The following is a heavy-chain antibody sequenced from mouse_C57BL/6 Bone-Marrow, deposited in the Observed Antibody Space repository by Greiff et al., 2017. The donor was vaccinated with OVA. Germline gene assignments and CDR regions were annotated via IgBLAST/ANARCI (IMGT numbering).Heavy chain of an antibody. V-gene: IGHV1-81*01. CDR1: GYTFTSYG. D-gene: IGHD1-3*01. Sequence: VQLQESGAELARPGASVKLSCKASGYTFTSYGISWVKQRTGQGLEWIGEIYPRSGNTYYNEKFKGKATLTADKSSSTAYMELRSLTSEDSAVYFCARSGSKEAMDYWGQGTSVTVSS. CDR2: IYPRSGNT. CDR3: ARSGSKEAMDY. J-gene: IGHJ4*01.